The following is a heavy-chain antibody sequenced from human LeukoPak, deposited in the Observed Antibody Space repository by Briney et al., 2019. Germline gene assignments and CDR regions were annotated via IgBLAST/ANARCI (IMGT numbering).Heavy chain of an antibody. J-gene: IGHJ6*02. V-gene: IGHV3-21*01. CDR1: GFTFSSYS. Sequence: SGGSLRLSCAASGFTFSSYSMNWVRQAPGKGLEWVSSISSSSSYIYYADSVKGRFTISRDNAKNSLYLQMNSLRAEDTAVYYCARVSVAVGNYYYGMDVWGQGTTVTVSS. CDR2: ISSSSSYI. CDR3: ARVSVAVGNYYYGMDV. D-gene: IGHD6-19*01.